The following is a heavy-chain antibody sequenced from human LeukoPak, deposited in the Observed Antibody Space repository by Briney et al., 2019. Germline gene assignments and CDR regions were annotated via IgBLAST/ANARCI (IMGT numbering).Heavy chain of an antibody. CDR1: GFTFSTYF. V-gene: IGHV3-69-1*01. D-gene: IGHD3-10*01. Sequence: PGGSLRLSCAASGFTFSTYFMNWVRQAPGKGLEWVSSISSSSCMYYADSVKGRFTISRDNPKNSLYLQMNSLRAEDTAVYYCARTSGDYWGQGTLVTVSS. J-gene: IGHJ4*02. CDR2: ISSSSCM. CDR3: ARTSGDY.